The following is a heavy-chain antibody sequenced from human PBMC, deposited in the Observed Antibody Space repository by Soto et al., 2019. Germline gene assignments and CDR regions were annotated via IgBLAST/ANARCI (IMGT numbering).Heavy chain of an antibody. V-gene: IGHV1-8*01. J-gene: IGHJ4*02. D-gene: IGHD3-22*01. CDR1: GYTFTSYD. CDR2: MNPNSGNT. Sequence: ASVKVSCKASGYTFTSYDINWVRQATGQGLEWMGWMNPNSGNTGYAQKSQGRVTMTRNTSINTAYMELSSLRSEDTAVYYCARARDSKGDYWGQGTLVTVSS. CDR3: ARARDSKGDY.